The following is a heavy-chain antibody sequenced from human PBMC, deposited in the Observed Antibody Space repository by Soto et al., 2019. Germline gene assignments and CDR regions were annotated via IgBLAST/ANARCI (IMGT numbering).Heavy chain of an antibody. CDR3: ARAESVPVAKGFDL. Sequence: ETLSLTCDVSGVSIRSYNLWTCVRPSGGGVLEWTGDSYHSRSVFYAPSLNTRVIISGDNSNNQLFLHLNCLTAADTAVYYGARAESVPVAKGFDLWGPGTLVTVSS. CDR1: GVSIRSYNL. J-gene: IGHJ4*02. D-gene: IGHD3-10*01. V-gene: IGHV4-4*02. CDR2: SYHSRSV.